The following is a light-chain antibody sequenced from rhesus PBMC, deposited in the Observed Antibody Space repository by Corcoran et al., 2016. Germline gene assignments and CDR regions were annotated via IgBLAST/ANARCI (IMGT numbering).Light chain of an antibody. Sequence: ETVMTQSPAALSLSPGERATLSCRASQSVGWYLAWYQQKSGKPPRLLIYDASSRATGIPYRVSGRGYGTVLTLTISSLETEVIGVYYWQQSSNVSHSFGQGNKVEIK. CDR3: QQSSNVSHS. J-gene: IGKJ2*01. V-gene: IGKV3-24*04. CDR1: QSVGWY. CDR2: DAS.